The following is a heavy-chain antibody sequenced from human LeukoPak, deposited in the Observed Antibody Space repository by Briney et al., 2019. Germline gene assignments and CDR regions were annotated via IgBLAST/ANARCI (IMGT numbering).Heavy chain of an antibody. CDR2: INPNSGGT. V-gene: IGHV1-2*05. D-gene: IGHD3-22*01. J-gene: IGHJ4*02. CDR1: GYTFTGYY. Sequence: ASVKVSCKASGYTFTGYYMHWVRQAPGQGLEWMGRINPNSGGTNYAQKFQGRVTMTRDTSISTAYMELSRLRSDDTCMYCSGWVYDFDSSGYYPAWGQGTLVTVSS. CDR3: GWVYDFDSSGYYPA.